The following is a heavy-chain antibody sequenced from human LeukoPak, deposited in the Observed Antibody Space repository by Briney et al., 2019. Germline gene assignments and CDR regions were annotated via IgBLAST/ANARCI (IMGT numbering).Heavy chain of an antibody. CDR2: INPSGGST. D-gene: IGHD1-26*01. CDR1: GYTFSSYY. J-gene: IGHJ3*02. CDR3: ARPPIVGATTSAFDI. Sequence: ASVKVSCKASGYTFSSYYMHWVRQAPGQGLEWMGIINPSGGSTSYAQKFQGRVTMTRDTSTSTVCMELSSLRSEDTAVYYCARPPIVGATTSAFDIWGQGTMVTVSS. V-gene: IGHV1-46*03.